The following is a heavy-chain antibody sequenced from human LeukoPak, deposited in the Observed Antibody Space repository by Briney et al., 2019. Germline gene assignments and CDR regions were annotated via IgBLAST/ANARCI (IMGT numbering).Heavy chain of an antibody. CDR1: GYTFTGYY. CDR3: ARRALFGDSGYDYNWFDP. D-gene: IGHD5-12*01. CDR2: INPNTGDT. J-gene: IGHJ5*02. V-gene: IGHV1-2*02. Sequence: ASVKVSCKASGYTFTGYYMHWVRQAPGQGLEWMGWINPNTGDTTYAQKFQGRVTMTRETSISRAYMELSRLRSADTAVYYCARRALFGDSGYDYNWFDPWGQGTLVTVSS.